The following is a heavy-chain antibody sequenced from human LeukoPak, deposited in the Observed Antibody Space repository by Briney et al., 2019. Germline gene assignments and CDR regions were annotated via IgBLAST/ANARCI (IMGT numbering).Heavy chain of an antibody. CDR2: INPNSGGT. CDR1: GYIFTGYY. J-gene: IGHJ4*02. CDR3: ATARDRNSVYSSLDY. D-gene: IGHD5/OR15-5a*01. V-gene: IGHV1-2*02. Sequence: SSVKVSCKASGYIFTGYYMHWVRQAPGQGLEGMGWINPNSGGTNYAQKFQGRVTMTRDTSISTAYMELSSLRSDDTAVYYCATARDRNSVYSSLDYWGQGTLVTVSS.